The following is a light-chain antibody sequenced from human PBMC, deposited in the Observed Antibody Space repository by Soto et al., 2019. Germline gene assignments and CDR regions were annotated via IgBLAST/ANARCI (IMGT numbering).Light chain of an antibody. Sequence: QSVLTQPRSVSGSPGQSVTISCTGTSSDVGGYNYVSWYQQHPGKAPKLMIYDVSKRPSGVPDRFSGSKSGNTASLTISGLQAEDEADYYCQSYDSSFVIFGGGTKLTVL. V-gene: IGLV2-11*01. CDR2: DVS. J-gene: IGLJ2*01. CDR3: QSYDSSFVI. CDR1: SSDVGGYNY.